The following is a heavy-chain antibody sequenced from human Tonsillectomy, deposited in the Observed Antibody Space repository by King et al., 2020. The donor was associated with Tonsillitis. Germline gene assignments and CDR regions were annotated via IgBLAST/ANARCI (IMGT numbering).Heavy chain of an antibody. J-gene: IGHJ6*03. V-gene: IGHV3-23*04. Sequence: VQLVESGGGLVQPVGSLRLSCAASGFTFSSYTMSWVRQAPGKGLEWVATITGSGTYTYYADSVKDRFTISRDNSRNTLYLQMNSLRAEDTAVYYCAKDGEYCSSSSCYTWGNYMDVWGKGTTVTVSS. CDR1: GFTFSSYT. D-gene: IGHD2-2*02. CDR2: ITGSGTYT. CDR3: AKDGEYCSSSSCYTWGNYMDV.